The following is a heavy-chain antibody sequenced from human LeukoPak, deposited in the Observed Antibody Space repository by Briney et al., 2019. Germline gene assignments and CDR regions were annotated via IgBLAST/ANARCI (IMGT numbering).Heavy chain of an antibody. V-gene: IGHV4-59*01. J-gene: IGHJ5*02. CDR2: IYYSGIT. Sequence: NPSETLSLTCTVSGASMTNYYWSWIRKPRGKGLEWIGYIYYSGITNYNPSLTSRVSISVDMSKNQFSLKLTSVTAADTAVYYCARGRGYFDPFDPWGQGTLVTVSS. CDR1: GASMTNYY. D-gene: IGHD3-9*01. CDR3: ARGRGYFDPFDP.